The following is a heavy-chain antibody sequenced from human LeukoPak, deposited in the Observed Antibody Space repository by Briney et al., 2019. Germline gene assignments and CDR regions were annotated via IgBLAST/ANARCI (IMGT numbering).Heavy chain of an antibody. Sequence: GSLRLSCAASGFTFSSYSMNWVRQAPGKGLEWVSYISSSGSTRYYADSVKGRFTISRDNAKNSLYLQMNSLRAEDTAVYYCARDVGAAGIAAAGTVDYWGQGTLVTVSS. CDR1: GFTFSSYS. D-gene: IGHD6-13*01. CDR2: ISSSGSTR. CDR3: ARDVGAAGIAAAGTVDY. V-gene: IGHV3-48*04. J-gene: IGHJ4*02.